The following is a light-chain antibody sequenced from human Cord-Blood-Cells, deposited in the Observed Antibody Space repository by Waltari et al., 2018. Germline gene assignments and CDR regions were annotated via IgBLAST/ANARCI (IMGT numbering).Light chain of an antibody. V-gene: IGLV1-47*01. Sequence: QSVLTQPPSASGTPGQRVTISCSGSSSNIGSNYVYWYQQLPGTAPKLLIYRNNQRPSGVPDRFSGSKPGTSASLAISGRRSEDEADYYCAAWDDSLSGRVFGGGTKLTVL. CDR2: RNN. J-gene: IGLJ3*02. CDR1: SSNIGSNY. CDR3: AAWDDSLSGRV.